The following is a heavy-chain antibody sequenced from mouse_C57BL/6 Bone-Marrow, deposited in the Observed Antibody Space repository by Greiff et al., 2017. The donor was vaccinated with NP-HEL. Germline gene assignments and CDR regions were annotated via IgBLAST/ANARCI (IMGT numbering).Heavy chain of an antibody. J-gene: IGHJ4*01. CDR3: ASLTTVVDMDY. V-gene: IGHV1-82*01. CDR2: IYPGDGDT. Sequence: QVQLQQSGPELVKPGASVKISCKASGYAFSSSWMNWVKQRPGKGLEWIGRIYPGDGDTNYNGKFKGKATLTADKSSRTAYMQRSSLTSEDSAVYFCASLTTVVDMDYWGQGTSVTVSA. D-gene: IGHD1-1*01. CDR1: GYAFSSSW.